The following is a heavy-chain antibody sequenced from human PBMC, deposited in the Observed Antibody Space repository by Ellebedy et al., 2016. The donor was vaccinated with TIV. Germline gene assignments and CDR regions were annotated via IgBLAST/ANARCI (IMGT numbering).Heavy chain of an antibody. D-gene: IGHD5-24*01. V-gene: IGHV3-30*03. J-gene: IGHJ4*02. Sequence: PGGSLRLSCAASGFTFSTFCMHWVRQAPGKGLEWVTRISYDGSSKYYADSVKGRFTISRDKSKNTLYLQMNSLRPEETALYYCARGRWETATIMDNWGQGTLVTVSS. CDR2: ISYDGSSK. CDR3: ARGRWETATIMDN. CDR1: GFTFSTFC.